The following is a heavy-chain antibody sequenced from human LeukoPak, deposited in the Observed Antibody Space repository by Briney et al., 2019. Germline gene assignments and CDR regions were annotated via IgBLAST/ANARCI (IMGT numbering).Heavy chain of an antibody. J-gene: IGHJ4*02. Sequence: ASVKVSCKASGYTFTGFYMHWMRQAPGQGLEWMGWINPNSGGTNYAQSFQGRVTMTSGTPINTAYMELSSLRSGDTAVYYCARDRRGLSNIFWGQGTLVTVSS. CDR3: ARDRRGLSNIF. V-gene: IGHV1-2*02. D-gene: IGHD5-12*01. CDR2: INPNSGGT. CDR1: GYTFTGFY.